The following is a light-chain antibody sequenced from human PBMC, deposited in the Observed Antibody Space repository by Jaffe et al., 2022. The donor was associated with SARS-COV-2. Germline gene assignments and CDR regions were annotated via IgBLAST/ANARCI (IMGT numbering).Light chain of an antibody. Sequence: EIVLTQSPGTLSLSPGERATLSCRASQSVSDNYLAWYQQKPGQSPRLLIYGASSRASGIPDRFSGSGSGTDFSLTISRLEPEDFAVYYCQQYGSFPATFGQGTKVEIK. V-gene: IGKV3-20*01. CDR2: GAS. CDR3: QQYGSFPAT. J-gene: IGKJ1*01. CDR1: QSVSDNY.